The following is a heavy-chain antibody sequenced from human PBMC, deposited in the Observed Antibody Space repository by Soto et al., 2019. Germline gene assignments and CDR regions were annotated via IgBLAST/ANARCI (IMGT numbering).Heavy chain of an antibody. V-gene: IGHV4-59*01. D-gene: IGHD3-3*01. CDR2: IYYTGST. CDR1: GGSISPYY. J-gene: IGHJ4*02. Sequence: SETLSLTCTVSGGSISPYYWGWIRQPPGKGPEWIGYIYYTGSTNYNPSLKSRVTISLDTSKSQFSLKVNSVTAADTAVYYCARGSSRNTSFGVVISDFDYWGQGTLVTVSS. CDR3: ARGSSRNTSFGVVISDFDY.